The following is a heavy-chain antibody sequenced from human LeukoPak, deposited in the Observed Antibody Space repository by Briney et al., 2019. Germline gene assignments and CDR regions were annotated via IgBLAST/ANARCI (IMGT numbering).Heavy chain of an antibody. J-gene: IGHJ6*03. Sequence: SSVKVSCKASGGTFSSYAISWVRQAPGQGLERMGGIIPIFGTANYAQKFQGRVTITTDESTSTAYMELSSLRSEDTAVYYCARDDSWSSSDYYYMDVWGKGTTVTVSS. CDR3: ARDDSWSSSDYYYMDV. CDR2: IIPIFGTA. CDR1: GGTFSSYA. D-gene: IGHD6-6*01. V-gene: IGHV1-69*05.